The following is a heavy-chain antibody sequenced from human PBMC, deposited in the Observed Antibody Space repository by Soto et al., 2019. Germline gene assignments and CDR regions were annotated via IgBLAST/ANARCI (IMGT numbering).Heavy chain of an antibody. V-gene: IGHV4-31*03. Sequence: PWETLSLTCSVSGGSINSGNYYWSWIRQHPGKGLEWIGYISYSGSAHYNPSLRSRVFISVDTSRNQFSLKLSSVTAADTAVYYCARRRCSTPTCLDPWGQGTLATVSS. CDR1: GGSINSGNYY. CDR2: ISYSGSA. J-gene: IGHJ5*02. D-gene: IGHD2-15*01. CDR3: ARRRCSTPTCLDP.